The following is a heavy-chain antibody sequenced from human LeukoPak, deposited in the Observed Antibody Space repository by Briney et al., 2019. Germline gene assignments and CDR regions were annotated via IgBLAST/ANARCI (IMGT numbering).Heavy chain of an antibody. Sequence: SETLSLTCAVYGGFFSPYYWSWIRQPPGKGLEWIGEINHSGSTNYNPSLKSRVTISVDTSKNQFSLRLSSVTAADTAVYYCARGYCNGDSCYYHPWGQGTPVTVSS. V-gene: IGHV4-34*01. D-gene: IGHD2-15*01. CDR2: INHSGST. CDR3: ARGYCNGDSCYYHP. CDR1: GGFFSPYY. J-gene: IGHJ5*02.